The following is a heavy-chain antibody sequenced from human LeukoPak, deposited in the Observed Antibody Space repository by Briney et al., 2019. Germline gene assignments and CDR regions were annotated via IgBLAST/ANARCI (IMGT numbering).Heavy chain of an antibody. Sequence: ASVKVSCKASGYTFTSYGITWVRQAPGQGLEWMGWISAYNGNTNYAHKVQGRVTMTTDTSTSTAYMELRSLRSEDTAVYYCARGGGRSGYYYDSSGYYPWGPFDYWGQGTLVTVSS. CDR1: GYTFTSYG. CDR2: ISAYNGNT. D-gene: IGHD3-22*01. J-gene: IGHJ4*02. CDR3: ARGGGRSGYYYDSSGYYPWGPFDY. V-gene: IGHV1-18*01.